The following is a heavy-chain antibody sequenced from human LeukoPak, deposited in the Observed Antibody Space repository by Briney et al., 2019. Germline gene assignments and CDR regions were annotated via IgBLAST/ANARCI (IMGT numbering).Heavy chain of an antibody. CDR3: TRGPIQLWLYHGMDV. Sequence: PGRSLRLSCTVPGFTFGDHAMSWVRQAPGKGLEWVGFIRSKTYGGTTEYAASVKGRFIISRDDSTSIAYLQMNSLKTEDTAVYYCTRGPIQLWLYHGMDVWGQGTTVTVSS. CDR1: GFTFGDHA. D-gene: IGHD5-18*01. V-gene: IGHV3-49*04. J-gene: IGHJ6*02. CDR2: IRSKTYGGTT.